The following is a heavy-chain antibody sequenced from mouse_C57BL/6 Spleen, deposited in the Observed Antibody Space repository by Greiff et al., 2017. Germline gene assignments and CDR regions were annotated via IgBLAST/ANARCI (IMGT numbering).Heavy chain of an antibody. CDR3: TTATGVATDY. Sequence: VQLQQSGAELVRPGASVKLSCTASGFNIKDDYMHWVKQRPEQGLEWIGWIDPENGDTEYASKFQGKATITAATSSNTAYLQLSSLTSEDTAVYYCTTATGVATDYWGQGTTRTVSS. D-gene: IGHD1-1*01. V-gene: IGHV14-4*01. CDR2: IDPENGDT. CDR1: GFNIKDDY. J-gene: IGHJ2*01.